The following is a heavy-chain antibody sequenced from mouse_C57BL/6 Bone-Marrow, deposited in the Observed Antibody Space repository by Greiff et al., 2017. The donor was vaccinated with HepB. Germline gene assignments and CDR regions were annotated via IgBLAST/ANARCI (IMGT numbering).Heavy chain of an antibody. J-gene: IGHJ4*01. CDR1: GFNFKDDY. CDR3: SPIYYDYHYAMDY. D-gene: IGHD2-4*01. CDR2: IDPENCDT. V-gene: IGHV14-4*01. Sequence: EVQLQQSGAELVRPGASVKLSCTASGFNFKDDYMHWVKQSPEQGLEWIGWIDPENCDTEYASKFLGKATITADTSSNTAYLQLSSLTSEDTAVYYCSPIYYDYHYAMDYGGQGTSVTVSA.